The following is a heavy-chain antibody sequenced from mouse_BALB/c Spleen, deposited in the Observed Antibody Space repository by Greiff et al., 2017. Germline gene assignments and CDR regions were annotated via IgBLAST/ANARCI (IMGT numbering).Heavy chain of an antibody. Sequence: VQLQQSGPGLVKPSQSLSLTCTVTGYSITSDYAWNWIRQFPGNKLEWMGYISYSGSTSYNPSLKSRISITRDTSKNQFFLQLNSVTTEDTATYYCAREGDRYDEVFAYWGQGTLVTVSA. J-gene: IGHJ3*01. CDR1: GYSITSDYA. V-gene: IGHV3-2*02. CDR2: ISYSGST. CDR3: AREGDRYDEVFAY. D-gene: IGHD2-14*01.